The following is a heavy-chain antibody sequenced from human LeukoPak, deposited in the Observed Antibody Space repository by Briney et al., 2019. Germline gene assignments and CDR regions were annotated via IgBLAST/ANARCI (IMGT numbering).Heavy chain of an antibody. CDR1: GFTFSSYW. D-gene: IGHD3-10*01. V-gene: IGHV3-7*01. CDR3: VRDLLGSGSTTAYLYH. CDR2: IKQDGSEE. J-gene: IGHJ1*01. Sequence: GGSLRLSCAASGFTFSSYWMSWVRQAPGKGLEWVANIKQDGSEEYYVDSVKGRFTISRDNAKNSLYLQMNSLRAEDMAVYFCVRDLLGSGSTTAYLYHWGQGTLVTVSS.